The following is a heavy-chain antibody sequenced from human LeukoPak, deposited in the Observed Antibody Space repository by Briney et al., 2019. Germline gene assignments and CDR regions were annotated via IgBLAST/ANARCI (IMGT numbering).Heavy chain of an antibody. J-gene: IGHJ6*02. D-gene: IGHD3-3*01. V-gene: IGHV3-30*03. CDR1: GFTFSSYG. CDR3: ARDNDFWSGYYTDGMDV. CDR2: MSYDGSNK. Sequence: GGSLRLSCAASGFTFSSYGMHWVRQAPGKGLEWVAVMSYDGSNKYYADSVKGRFTISRDNAKNSLYLQMNSLRAEDTAVYYCARDNDFWSGYYTDGMDVWGQGTTVTVSS.